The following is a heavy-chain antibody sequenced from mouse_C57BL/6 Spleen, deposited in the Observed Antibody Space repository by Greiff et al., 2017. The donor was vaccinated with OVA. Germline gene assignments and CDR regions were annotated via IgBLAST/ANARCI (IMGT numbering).Heavy chain of an antibody. J-gene: IGHJ4*01. CDR1: GYAFSSYW. V-gene: IGHV1-80*01. D-gene: IGHD1-1*01. Sequence: QVQLQQSGAELVKPGASVKISCKASGYAFSSYWMNWVKQRPGKGLEWIGQIYPGDGDTNYNGKFKGKATLTADKSSSTAYMQLSSLTSEDSAVYFCARCYYGSSYDDAMDYWGQGTSVTVSS. CDR2: IYPGDGDT. CDR3: ARCYYGSSYDDAMDY.